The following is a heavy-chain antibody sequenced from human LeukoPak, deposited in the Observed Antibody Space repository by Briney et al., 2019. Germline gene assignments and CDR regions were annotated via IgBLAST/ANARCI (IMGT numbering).Heavy chain of an antibody. CDR3: AKSMVSGSSHWYFDL. D-gene: IGHD3-10*01. Sequence: GGSLRLSCAASGFTFDDYTMHWVRQAPGKGLEWVSLISWDGGSTYYADSVKGRFTISRDNSKNSLYLQMNSLRTEDTALYYCAKSMVSGSSHWYFDLWGRGALVTVSS. V-gene: IGHV3-43*01. J-gene: IGHJ2*01. CDR2: ISWDGGST. CDR1: GFTFDDYT.